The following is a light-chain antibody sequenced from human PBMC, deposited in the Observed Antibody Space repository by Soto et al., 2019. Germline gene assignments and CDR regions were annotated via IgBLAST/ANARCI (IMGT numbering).Light chain of an antibody. V-gene: IGKV1-5*01. J-gene: IGKJ1*01. CDR1: QTISIW. CDR3: LQDHTSPLT. CDR2: DAS. Sequence: DIQMTQSPSTLSASVGDRVTITCRARQTISIWLAWYQQKPGKAPKLLIYDASILESGVPSRFSGSGSGTEFTLTISSLQPDDFATYFCLQDHTSPLTFGQGTKVDIK.